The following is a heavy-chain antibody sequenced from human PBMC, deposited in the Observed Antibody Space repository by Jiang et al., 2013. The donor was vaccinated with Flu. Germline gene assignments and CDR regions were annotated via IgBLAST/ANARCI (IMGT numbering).Heavy chain of an antibody. Sequence: APGKGLEWVSAISTSGDNTYYADSVKGRFTISRDNSKNTLYLQMSSLRAEDTAVYYCAFYGSGSYYYFDYWGQGTLVTVSS. J-gene: IGHJ4*02. D-gene: IGHD3-10*01. CDR3: AFYGSGSYYYFDY. V-gene: IGHV3-23*01. CDR2: ISTSGDNT.